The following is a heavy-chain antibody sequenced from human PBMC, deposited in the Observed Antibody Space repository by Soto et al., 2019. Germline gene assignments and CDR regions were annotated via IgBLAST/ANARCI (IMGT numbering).Heavy chain of an antibody. CDR3: VREIIAAAGNHYYGMDV. D-gene: IGHD6-13*01. J-gene: IGHJ6*02. Sequence: ASVKVSCKASGYTFTGYYMHWVRQAPGQGLEWMGWINPNSGGTNYAQKFQGRVTMTRDTSISTAYMELSRLRSDDTAVYYCVREIIAAAGNHYYGMDVSGQGTKVTVSS. CDR2: INPNSGGT. CDR1: GYTFTGYY. V-gene: IGHV1-2*02.